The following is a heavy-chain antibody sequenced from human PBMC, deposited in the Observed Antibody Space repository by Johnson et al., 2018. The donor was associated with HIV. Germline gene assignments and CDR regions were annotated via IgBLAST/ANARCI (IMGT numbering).Heavy chain of an antibody. D-gene: IGHD1-26*01. V-gene: IGHV3-30*02. CDR3: AKDLFTEREDDVFDI. CDR2: IPYDATNK. CDR1: GFTLNNYG. J-gene: IGHJ3*02. Sequence: QVQLVESGGGVVQPGGSLRLSCAASGFTLNNYGMHWVRQAPGRGLEWVTSIPYDATNKYYADSVKGRLTISRDNSKNTLYLQMNSLRAEDTAVYYCAKDLFTEREDDVFDIWGQGTMVTVSS.